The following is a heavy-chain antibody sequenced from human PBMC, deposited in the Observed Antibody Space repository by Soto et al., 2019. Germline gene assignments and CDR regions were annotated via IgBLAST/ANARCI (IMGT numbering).Heavy chain of an antibody. V-gene: IGHV3-30-3*01. CDR2: ISYDGSNK. D-gene: IGHD3-3*01. Sequence: QVKLVESRGGVVQPGRSLRLSCAASGFTFSSCAMHWVRQAPGKGLEWVALISYDGSNKYYADSVKGRFTISRDNSKNTLYVQMNSLRAEDTAVYYCARDKRDLRFLEWSYYFDYWGQGTLVTVSS. J-gene: IGHJ4*02. CDR1: GFTFSSCA. CDR3: ARDKRDLRFLEWSYYFDY.